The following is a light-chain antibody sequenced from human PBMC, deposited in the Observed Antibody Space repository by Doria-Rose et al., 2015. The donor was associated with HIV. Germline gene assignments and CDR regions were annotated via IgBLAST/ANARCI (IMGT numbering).Light chain of an antibody. Sequence: TQSPGTLSLSPGERATLSCRASQRFSSTYLAWYQQKPGQAPSRLIYDGSTRATGIPDRFSASGSGTDFTLTINRLEHEDFALYYCHQYGTSWTFGQGTKAEI. V-gene: IGKV3-20*01. CDR3: HQYGTSWT. J-gene: IGKJ1*01. CDR2: DGS. CDR1: QRFSSTY.